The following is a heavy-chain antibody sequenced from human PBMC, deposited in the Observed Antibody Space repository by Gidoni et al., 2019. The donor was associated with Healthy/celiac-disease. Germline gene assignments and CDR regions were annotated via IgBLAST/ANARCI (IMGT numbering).Heavy chain of an antibody. CDR1: GFTVSSNY. V-gene: IGHV3-53*02. CDR3: ARTGAAAFFDY. J-gene: IGHJ4*02. Sequence: EVQLVETGGGLIQPGGSLSLSCAASGFTVSSNYMSWVRQAPGKGLEWVSVIYSGGSTYYADSVKGRFTISRDNSKNTLYLQMNSLRAEDTAVYYCARTGAAAFFDYWGQGTLVTVSS. D-gene: IGHD6-13*01. CDR2: IYSGGST.